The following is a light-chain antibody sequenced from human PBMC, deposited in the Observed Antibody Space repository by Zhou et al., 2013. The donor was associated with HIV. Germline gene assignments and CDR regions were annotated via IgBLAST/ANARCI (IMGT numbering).Light chain of an antibody. Sequence: AIRVTQSPSSLSASPGDRVTISCRASQNISDFLAWYQHKSGTAPKLLISSASTLQNAVPSRFSGSGSGTEFTLTISSLQPDDFATYYCQQYNSYPWTFGQGTKVEIK. CDR1: QNISDF. J-gene: IGKJ1*01. V-gene: IGKV1-8*01. CDR2: SAS. CDR3: QQYNSYPWT.